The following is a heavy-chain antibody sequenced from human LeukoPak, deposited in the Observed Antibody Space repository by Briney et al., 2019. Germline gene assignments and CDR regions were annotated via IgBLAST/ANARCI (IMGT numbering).Heavy chain of an antibody. CDR1: GFTFDDYA. D-gene: IGHD6-19*01. J-gene: IGHJ6*02. V-gene: IGHV3-9*01. CDR2: ISWNSGSI. CDR3: AKGALGEQWLVRYGMDV. Sequence: PGRSLRLSCAASGFTFDDYAMHWVRQAPGKGLEWVSGISWNSGSIGYADSVKGRFTISRDNAKNSLYLQMNSLRAEDTALYYCAKGALGEQWLVRYGMDVWGQGTTVTVSS.